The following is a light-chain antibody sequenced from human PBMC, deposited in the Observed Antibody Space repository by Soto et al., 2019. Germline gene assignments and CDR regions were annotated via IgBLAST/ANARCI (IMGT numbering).Light chain of an antibody. V-gene: IGLV2-11*01. CDR3: CSYAGSSIFYV. Sequence: QSALTQPRSVSGSPGQSVTISCTGSVSDVRNYNYVSWYQQHPGQAPKLILYDVTQRPSGVPDRFSGSKSGITASLTISGLQAEDEADYYCCSYAGSSIFYVFGTGTKVTVL. J-gene: IGLJ1*01. CDR1: VSDVRNYNY. CDR2: DVT.